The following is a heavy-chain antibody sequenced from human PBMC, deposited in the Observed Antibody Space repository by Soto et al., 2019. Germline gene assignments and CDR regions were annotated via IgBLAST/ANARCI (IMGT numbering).Heavy chain of an antibody. Sequence: SETLSLTCTVSGYSISSGYYWGWIRQPPGKGLEWIGSIYHSGSTYYNPSLKSRVTISVDTSKNQFSLKLSSVTAADTAVYYCAKGGYCSSTSCHPSNWFDPWGQGTLVTVSS. CDR2: IYHSGST. V-gene: IGHV4-38-2*02. CDR1: GYSISSGYY. D-gene: IGHD2-2*01. J-gene: IGHJ5*02. CDR3: AKGGYCSSTSCHPSNWFDP.